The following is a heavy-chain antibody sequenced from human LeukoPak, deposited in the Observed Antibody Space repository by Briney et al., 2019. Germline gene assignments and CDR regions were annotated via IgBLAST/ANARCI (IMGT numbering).Heavy chain of an antibody. CDR3: AAGYTSRWGFDP. V-gene: IGHV3-30-3*01. Sequence: PGRSLRLSCAASGFTFSSYAMHWVRQAPGKGLEWVAVISYDGSNKYYADSVKGRFTISRDNAKNSLYLQMNSLRAGDTAVYYCAAGYTSRWGFDPWGQGTLVTVSS. D-gene: IGHD6-13*01. CDR2: ISYDGSNK. J-gene: IGHJ5*02. CDR1: GFTFSSYA.